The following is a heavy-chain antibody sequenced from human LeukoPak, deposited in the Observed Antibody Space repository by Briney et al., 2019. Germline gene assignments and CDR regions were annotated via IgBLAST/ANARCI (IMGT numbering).Heavy chain of an antibody. J-gene: IGHJ4*02. CDR1: GDSISSYY. D-gene: IGHD1-26*01. CDR3: ARGGRRSYERYFDY. V-gene: IGHV4-59*01. CDR2: IYYTGST. Sequence: PSETLSLTCTVSGDSISSYYWSWIRQPPGKGLEWIGYIYYTGSTNYNPSLKSRVTITVDTSKNHFSLKLTSVTAAGTAVYYCARGGRRSYERYFDYRGQGTLVTVSS.